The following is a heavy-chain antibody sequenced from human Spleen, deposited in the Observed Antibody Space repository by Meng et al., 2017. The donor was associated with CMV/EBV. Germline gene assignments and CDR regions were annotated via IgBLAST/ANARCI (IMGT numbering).Heavy chain of an antibody. Sequence: SVKVSCKTSGGTFSNYAISWVRQAPGQGLEWVGGIIPMFDTANYAQKFQGRVTITTDESTSTAYMELSSLRSEDTAVYYCARGARSSSWYYFDYWGQGTLVTVSS. D-gene: IGHD6-13*01. CDR1: GGTFSNYA. J-gene: IGHJ4*02. CDR3: ARGARSSSWYYFDY. CDR2: IIPMFDTA. V-gene: IGHV1-69*05.